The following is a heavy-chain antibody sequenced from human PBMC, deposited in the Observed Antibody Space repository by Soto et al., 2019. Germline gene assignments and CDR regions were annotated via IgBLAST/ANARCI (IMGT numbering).Heavy chain of an antibody. V-gene: IGHV1-58*01. CDR3: ATAPYYYDSSGYYFDY. CDR1: GFTFTTSA. D-gene: IGHD3-22*01. J-gene: IGHJ4*02. Sequence: QMQLVQSGPEVKKPGTSVKVSCKAFGFTFTTSAVQWVRQARGQRLEWIGWILVGSGNTNYAQKFQERVTITRDMSTSTAYMELSSLRSEDTAVYYCATAPYYYDSSGYYFDYWGQGTLVTVSS. CDR2: ILVGSGNT.